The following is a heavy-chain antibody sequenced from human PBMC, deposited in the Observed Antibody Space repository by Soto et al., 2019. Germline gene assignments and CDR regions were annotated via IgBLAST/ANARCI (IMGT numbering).Heavy chain of an antibody. CDR2: ISSSSYYI. V-gene: IGHV3-21*01. CDR3: ARGGYSYGQYGMDV. J-gene: IGHJ6*02. D-gene: IGHD5-18*01. Sequence: EVQLVESGGGLVKPGGSLRLSCAASGFTFSSYSMNWVRQAPGQGLEWVSSISSSSYYIYYADSVKGRFTISRDNAKNSLYLQMNSLRAEDTAVYYCARGGYSYGQYGMDVWGQGTTVTVSS. CDR1: GFTFSSYS.